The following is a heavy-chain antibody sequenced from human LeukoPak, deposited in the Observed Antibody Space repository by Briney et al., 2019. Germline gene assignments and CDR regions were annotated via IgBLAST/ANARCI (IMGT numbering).Heavy chain of an antibody. V-gene: IGHV4-34*01. CDR1: GGSFSGYY. CDR2: INHSGST. CDR3: ASYNWNYDPVSVDY. Sequence: SKTLSLTCAVYGGSFSGYYWSWIRQPPGKGLEWIGEINHSGSTNYNPSLKSRVTISVDTSKNQFSLKLSSVTAADTAVYYCASYNWNYDPVSVDYWGQGTLVTVSS. J-gene: IGHJ4*02. D-gene: IGHD1-7*01.